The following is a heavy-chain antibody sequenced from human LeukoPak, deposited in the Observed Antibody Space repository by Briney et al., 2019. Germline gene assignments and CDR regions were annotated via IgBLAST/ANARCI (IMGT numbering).Heavy chain of an antibody. V-gene: IGHV4-31*03. J-gene: IGHJ3*02. CDR1: GGSISSGGYY. Sequence: KPSETLSLTCTVSGGSISSGGYYWSWIRQHPGKGLEWIGYIYYSGSTYYNPSLKSRVTISVDTSKNQFSLKLSSVTAADTAVYYCARDSSALLWFGPNDAFDIWGQGTMVTVSS. CDR3: ARDSSALLWFGPNDAFDI. CDR2: IYYSGST. D-gene: IGHD3-10*01.